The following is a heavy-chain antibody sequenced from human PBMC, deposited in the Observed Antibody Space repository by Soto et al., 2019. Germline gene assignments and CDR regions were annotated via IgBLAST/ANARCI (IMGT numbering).Heavy chain of an antibody. CDR3: ARDRCSSTSCLPWFDP. Sequence: AASVKVSCKASGYTSTSYGISWVRQAPGQGLEWMGWISAYNGNTNYAQKLQGRVTMTTDTSTSTAYMELRSLRSDDTAVYYCARDRCSSTSCLPWFDPWGQGTLVTVSS. CDR1: GYTSTSYG. V-gene: IGHV1-18*01. J-gene: IGHJ5*02. CDR2: ISAYNGNT. D-gene: IGHD2-2*01.